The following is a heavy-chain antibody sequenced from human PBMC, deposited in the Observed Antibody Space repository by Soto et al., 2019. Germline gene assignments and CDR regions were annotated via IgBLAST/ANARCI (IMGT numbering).Heavy chain of an antibody. CDR3: TRGASWSSMDV. CDR1: GGSISTFS. D-gene: IGHD6-13*01. CDR2: IYFSGST. V-gene: IGHV4-59*01. Sequence: SETLSLTCTVSGGSISTFSWNWIRQPPGKGLEWIGYIYFSGSTNYNPSLKSRVTISVDTSKNQFSLNLSSVTAADTAVYYCTRGASWSSMDVWGQGTTVTVSS. J-gene: IGHJ6*02.